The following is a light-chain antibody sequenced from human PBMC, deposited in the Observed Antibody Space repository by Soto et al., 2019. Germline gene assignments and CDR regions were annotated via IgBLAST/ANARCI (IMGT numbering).Light chain of an antibody. CDR2: DAS. J-gene: IGKJ4*01. V-gene: IGKV3-15*01. Sequence: EIVMTQSPATLSVSPGERATLSCRASQSVNSNLAWYRQKPGQAPRLLISDASTRATGVPARFSGSGSGTEFTLPISSLQSEDSGIYYCQHYNFWPPLTFGGGTRWRSN. CDR3: QHYNFWPPLT. CDR1: QSVNSN.